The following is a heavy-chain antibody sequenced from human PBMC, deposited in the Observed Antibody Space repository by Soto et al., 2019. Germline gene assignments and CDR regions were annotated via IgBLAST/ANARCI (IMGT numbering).Heavy chain of an antibody. CDR1: GFTFSDYA. D-gene: IGHD3-16*02. CDR3: AKALGELSPESFDY. J-gene: IGHJ4*02. V-gene: IGHV3-30*18. CDR2: MSYDGNNQ. Sequence: TGGSLRLSCAASGFTFSDYAMHWVRQAPGKGLEWVAIMSYDGNNQYYADSVKGRFTISRDNFKNTLYLQMNSLRTEDTALYYCAKALGELSPESFDYWGQGILVTVSS.